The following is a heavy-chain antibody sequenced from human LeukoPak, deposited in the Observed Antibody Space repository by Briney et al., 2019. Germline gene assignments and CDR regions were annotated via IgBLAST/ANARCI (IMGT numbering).Heavy chain of an antibody. J-gene: IGHJ4*02. V-gene: IGHV3-7*01. Sequence: GGSLRLSCAASGFTFSSYWMSWVRHAPGKGLEWVANIKQDGSEKYYVDSVKGRFTISRDNAKNSLYLQMNSLRAEDTAVYYCARELTYSSGWQDYWGQGTLVTVSS. CDR3: ARELTYSSGWQDY. CDR2: IKQDGSEK. CDR1: GFTFSSYW. D-gene: IGHD6-19*01.